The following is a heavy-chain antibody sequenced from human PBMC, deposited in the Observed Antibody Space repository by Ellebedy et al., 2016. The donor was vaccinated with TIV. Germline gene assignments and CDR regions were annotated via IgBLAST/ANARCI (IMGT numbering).Heavy chain of an antibody. Sequence: SETLSLXXTVSGGSISSGGYYWSWIRQHPGKGLEWIGYIYYSGSTYYNPSLKSRVTISVDTSKNQFSLKLSSVTAADTAVYYCARGGDVVPAALDYWGQGTLVTVSS. J-gene: IGHJ4*02. D-gene: IGHD2-2*01. CDR3: ARGGDVVPAALDY. CDR2: IYYSGST. CDR1: GGSISSGGYY. V-gene: IGHV4-31*03.